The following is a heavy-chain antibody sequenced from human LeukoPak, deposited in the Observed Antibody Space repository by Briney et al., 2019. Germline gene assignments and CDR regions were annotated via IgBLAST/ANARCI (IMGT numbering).Heavy chain of an antibody. CDR2: IYVGGST. CDR3: VREMNVFGRTFSFDY. CDR1: GFTVNSNH. D-gene: IGHD3-16*01. Sequence: GGSLRLSCVASGFTVNSNHMWWVRQAPGKGLEWVSLIYVGGSTFYADSVKGRFTFSRDTSKNTLYLQMNSLTVEDTALYYCVREMNVFGRTFSFDYWGQGALVTVSS. J-gene: IGHJ4*02. V-gene: IGHV3-53*01.